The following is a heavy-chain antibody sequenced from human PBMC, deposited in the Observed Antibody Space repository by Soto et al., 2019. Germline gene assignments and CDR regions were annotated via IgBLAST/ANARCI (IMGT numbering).Heavy chain of an antibody. CDR2: ISGSGGST. D-gene: IGHD3-9*01. J-gene: IGHJ6*03. CDR1: GFTFSSYA. Sequence: GGSLRLSCAASGFTFSSYAMSWVRQAPGKGLEWVSAISGSGGSTYYADSVKGRFTISRDNSKNTLYLQMNSLRAEDTAVYYCAKDRSRYYDILTGLRPYYYYYMDVWGKGTTVTVS. V-gene: IGHV3-23*01. CDR3: AKDRSRYYDILTGLRPYYYYYMDV.